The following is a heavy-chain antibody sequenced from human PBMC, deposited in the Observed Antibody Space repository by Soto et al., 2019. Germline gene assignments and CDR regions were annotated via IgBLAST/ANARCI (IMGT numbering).Heavy chain of an antibody. Sequence: PSETVSLTCPFSCVSISSSSYYWGWIRQPPGKGLEWIGSIYYSGSTYYNPSLKSRVTISVDTSKNQFSLKMSSVTAADTAVYYCARQYASSWDSFDHWGQGTLVTVSS. V-gene: IGHV4-39*01. D-gene: IGHD6-13*01. J-gene: IGHJ4*02. CDR2: IYYSGST. CDR3: ARQYASSWDSFDH. CDR1: CVSISSSSYY.